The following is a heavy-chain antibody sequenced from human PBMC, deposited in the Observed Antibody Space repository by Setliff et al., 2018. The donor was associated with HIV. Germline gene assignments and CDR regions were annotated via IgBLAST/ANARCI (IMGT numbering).Heavy chain of an antibody. V-gene: IGHV4-4*09. CDR3: ARDRYYGSGSYYNYFDY. CDR1: GGSISTYY. CDR2: IHRSGFA. D-gene: IGHD3-10*01. J-gene: IGHJ4*02. Sequence: SETLSLTCSVSGGSISTYYWSWIRQHPEKGLEWIGYIHRSGFADYNSSLKSRVTISMDAPKNQFSLKLTSVTAADTAVYYCARDRYYGSGSYYNYFDYWGQGILVTVSS.